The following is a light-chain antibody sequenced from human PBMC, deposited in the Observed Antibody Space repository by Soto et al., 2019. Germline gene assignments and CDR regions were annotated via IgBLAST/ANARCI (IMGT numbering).Light chain of an antibody. CDR2: GVS. CDR1: QSVTSSY. CDR3: QQYGDSPLT. Sequence: EIVLTQSPGTVSLPPGERATLSCRASQSVTSSYLAWYQQKPGQAPRLLIYGVSSRATGIPDRFSGSGAGTDFTLTISRLEPEDFAVYYCQQYGDSPLTFGGGTKVDIK. V-gene: IGKV3-20*01. J-gene: IGKJ4*01.